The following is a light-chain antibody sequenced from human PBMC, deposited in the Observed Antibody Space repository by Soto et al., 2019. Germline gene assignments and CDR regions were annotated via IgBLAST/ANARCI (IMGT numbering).Light chain of an antibody. V-gene: IGKV3-15*01. CDR1: QSVSSN. Sequence: EIVMTQSPATLSVSPGERATLSCMASQSVSSNLAWYQQKPGQAPRLLIYGASTRATGIPARFSGSGYGTEFTLIISSLQSEDFSVYYCQQYNNWPMYTFGQGTKLEIK. J-gene: IGKJ2*01. CDR3: QQYNNWPMYT. CDR2: GAS.